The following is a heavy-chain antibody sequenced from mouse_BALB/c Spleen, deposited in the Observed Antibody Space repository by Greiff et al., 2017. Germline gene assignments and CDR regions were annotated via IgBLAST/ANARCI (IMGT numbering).Heavy chain of an antibody. D-gene: IGHD2-14*01. Sequence: EVMLVESGEGLVKPGGSLKLSCAASGFTFSSYAMSWVRQSPEKRLEWVAEISSGGSYTYYPDTVTGRFTISRDNAKNTLYLEMSSLRSEDTAMYYCARAYYGYDESYAMDYWGQGTSVTVSS. J-gene: IGHJ4*01. CDR3: ARAYYGYDESYAMDY. CDR2: ISSGGSYT. CDR1: GFTFSSYA. V-gene: IGHV5-9-4*01.